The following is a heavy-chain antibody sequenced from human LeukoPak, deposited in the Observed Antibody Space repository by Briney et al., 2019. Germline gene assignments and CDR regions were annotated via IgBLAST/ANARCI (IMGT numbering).Heavy chain of an antibody. CDR2: LSGDGSST. V-gene: IGHV3-74*03. CDR3: ARASTTVPNLLDD. D-gene: IGHD4-17*01. Sequence: GGSLKLSCAASGFTFSGSAMHWVRQAPGKGLLWVSRLSGDGSSTKYADSLKGRFTISRDNAKNTLYLQMSSLRAEDTAVYFCARASTTVPNLLDDWGQGTLVTVSS. J-gene: IGHJ4*02. CDR1: GFTFSGSA.